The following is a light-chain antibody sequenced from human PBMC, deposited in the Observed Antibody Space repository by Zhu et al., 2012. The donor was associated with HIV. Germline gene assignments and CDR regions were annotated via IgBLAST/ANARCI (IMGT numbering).Light chain of an antibody. J-gene: IGKJ2*01. Sequence: VLTQSPGTLSFSPGERATLSCRASQSVSTNLAWYQQKPGQAPRLLIFGASTRATGIPARFTGSGSGTEFTLTITSVQSEDFAVYHCQEYYDWPLYAFGQGSKLEIK. CDR2: GAS. V-gene: IGKV3-15*01. CDR1: QSVSTN. CDR3: QEYYDWPLYA.